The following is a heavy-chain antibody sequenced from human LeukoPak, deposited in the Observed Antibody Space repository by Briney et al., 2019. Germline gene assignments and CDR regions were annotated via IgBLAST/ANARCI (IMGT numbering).Heavy chain of an antibody. V-gene: IGHV3-21*04. J-gene: IGHJ4*02. CDR3: AKGTFPPLIYDLWSGYPVYYFDY. CDR1: GFTFSSYS. Sequence: GGSLRLSCAASGFTFSSYSMNWVRQAPGKGLEWVSSISSSSSYIYYADSVKGRFTISRDNSKNTLYLQMNSLRAEDTAVYYRAKGTFPPLIYDLWSGYPVYYFDYWGQGTLVTVSS. D-gene: IGHD3-3*01. CDR2: ISSSSSYI.